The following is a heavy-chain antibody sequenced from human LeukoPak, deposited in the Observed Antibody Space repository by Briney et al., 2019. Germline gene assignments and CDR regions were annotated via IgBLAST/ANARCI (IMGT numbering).Heavy chain of an antibody. J-gene: IGHJ4*02. CDR1: GFTFSDYY. V-gene: IGHV3-11*06. Sequence: GGSLRLSCAASGFTFSDYYMSWIRQAPGKGLEWVSYISSSNRYTNYADSVKGRFTISRDNAKNSLYLQMNSLRDEDSAVYYCARDCGPLGSWPIDYWGQGTLVNVSS. CDR3: ARDCGPLGSWPIDY. D-gene: IGHD6-13*01. CDR2: ISSSNRYT.